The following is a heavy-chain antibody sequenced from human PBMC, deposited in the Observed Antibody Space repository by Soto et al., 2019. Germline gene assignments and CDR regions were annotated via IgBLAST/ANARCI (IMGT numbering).Heavy chain of an antibody. V-gene: IGHV1-69*13. Sequence: ASVKVSCKASGGSFTYTLSWVRQAPGQGLEWMGGIIPIFGTANYAQKSQGRVTITADESTKTAYMELSTLRSEDTAVYYCARLHSHGTYGMDVWGQGTTVTVSS. CDR3: ARLHSHGTYGMDV. CDR2: IIPIFGTA. CDR1: GGSFTYT. D-gene: IGHD5-18*01. J-gene: IGHJ6*02.